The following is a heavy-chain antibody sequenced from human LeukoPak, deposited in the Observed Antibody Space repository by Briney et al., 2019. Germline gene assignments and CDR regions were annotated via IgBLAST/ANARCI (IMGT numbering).Heavy chain of an antibody. D-gene: IGHD6-19*01. CDR1: GFTFSSYA. Sequence: GGSLRLSCVASGFTFSSYAMSWVRQAPGKGLEWVSAISGSGGSTYYAYSVKGRFTISRDNSKNTLYLQMNSLRAEETCVYYCAKAVRFTYSSGNQDYWGQGTLVTVSS. V-gene: IGHV3-23*01. CDR2: ISGSGGST. CDR3: AKAVRFTYSSGNQDY. J-gene: IGHJ4*02.